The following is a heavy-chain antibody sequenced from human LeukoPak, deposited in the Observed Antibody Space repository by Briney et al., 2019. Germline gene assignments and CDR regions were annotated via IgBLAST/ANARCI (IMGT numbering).Heavy chain of an antibody. CDR3: TRGQGSLIGRLDY. Sequence: SETLSLTCTVSGGSISSSSYYWGWIRQPPGKGLEWIGSIYYSGSTYYNPSLKSRVTISVDTSKNQFSLKLSSVTAADTAVYYCTRGQGSLIGRLDYWGQGTLVTASS. D-gene: IGHD2/OR15-2a*01. J-gene: IGHJ4*02. CDR1: GGSISSSSYY. V-gene: IGHV4-39*01. CDR2: IYYSGST.